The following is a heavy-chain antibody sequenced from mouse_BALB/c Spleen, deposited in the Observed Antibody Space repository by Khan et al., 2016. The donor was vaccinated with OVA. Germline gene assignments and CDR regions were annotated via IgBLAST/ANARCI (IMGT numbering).Heavy chain of an antibody. CDR2: IFPGSDTP. CDR1: GYTFTDYI. D-gene: IGHD2-14*01. Sequence: QVQLKQSGPELVKPGASLKVSCKAAGYTFTDYIIGWVKQSTRQGLEWIGDIFPGSDTPYYNEKFKDRATLTADKSANTAYMQLSSLTSDDPAGYFCARGGYSAFAYWGQGTLVTVSA. CDR3: ARGGYSAFAY. V-gene: IGHV1-77*01. J-gene: IGHJ3*01.